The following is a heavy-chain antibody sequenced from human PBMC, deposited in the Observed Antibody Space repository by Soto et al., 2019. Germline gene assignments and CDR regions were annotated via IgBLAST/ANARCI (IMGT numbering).Heavy chain of an antibody. CDR2: FDPEDGET. V-gene: IGHV1-24*01. CDR3: ATPGGWELRRFDY. Sequence: ASVKVSCKVSGYTLTELSMHWVRQAPGKGLEWMGGFDPEDGETIYAQKFQDRVTMTEDTSTDTAYMELSSLRSEDTAVDYCATPGGWELRRFDYWGQASLVTVSS. CDR1: GYTLTELS. D-gene: IGHD1-26*01. J-gene: IGHJ4*02.